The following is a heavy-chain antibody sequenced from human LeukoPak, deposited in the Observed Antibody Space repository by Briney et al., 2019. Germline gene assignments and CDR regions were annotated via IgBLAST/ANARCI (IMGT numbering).Heavy chain of an antibody. D-gene: IGHD6-13*01. CDR1: GYTFTSYY. CDR3: ARVQSHNIAAAGTQYYYGMDV. Sequence: ASVKVSCKASGYTFTSYYMHWVRQAPGQGLEWMGWINPNSGGTNYAQKFQGRVTMTRDTSISTAYMELSRLRSDDTAVYYCARVQSHNIAAAGTQYYYGMDVWGQGTTVTVSS. J-gene: IGHJ6*02. V-gene: IGHV1-2*02. CDR2: INPNSGGT.